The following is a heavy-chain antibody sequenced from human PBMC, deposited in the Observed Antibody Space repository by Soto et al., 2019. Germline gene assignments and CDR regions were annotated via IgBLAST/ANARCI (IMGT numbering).Heavy chain of an antibody. CDR1: GYTFTSYG. CDR2: ISAYNGNT. J-gene: IGHJ6*02. Sequence: ASVKVSCKASGYTFTSYGISWVRQAPGQGLEWMGWISAYNGNTNYAQKLQGRVTMTTDTSTSTAYMELRSLRSDDTAVYYCARSVVTATPTRYYYYRMDVWGQGTTVTVSS. CDR3: ARSVVTATPTRYYYYRMDV. D-gene: IGHD2-21*02. V-gene: IGHV1-18*04.